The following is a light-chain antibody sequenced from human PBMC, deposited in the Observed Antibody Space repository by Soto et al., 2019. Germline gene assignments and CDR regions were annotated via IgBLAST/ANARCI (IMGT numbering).Light chain of an antibody. CDR1: SSNIGAGYD. CDR3: QSYDSSLSGWV. CDR2: GNS. V-gene: IGLV1-40*01. J-gene: IGLJ2*01. Sequence: QSVLTQPPSVSGAPGQRVTISCTASSSNIGAGYDVHWYQHLPGTAPKLLIYGNSNRPSGVPDRFSGSKSVTSASLAITGLQAEDEADYYCQSYDSSLSGWVFGGGTKLTVL.